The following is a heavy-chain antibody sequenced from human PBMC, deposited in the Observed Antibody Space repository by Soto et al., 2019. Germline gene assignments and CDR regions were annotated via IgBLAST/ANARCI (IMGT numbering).Heavy chain of an antibody. J-gene: IGHJ4*02. CDR1: GYTFTGYG. V-gene: IGHV1-18*01. D-gene: IGHD3-22*01. CDR2: ISPYNGNT. CDR3: ARDNHYDSGGLFDE. Sequence: GASVKVSCKTSGYTFTGYGISWVRQAPGQGLEWMGWISPYNGNTNLVQKLQGRVTMTTDTSTSTAYMELRSLRSDDTAVYYCARDNHYDSGGLFDEWGQGTLVTVSS.